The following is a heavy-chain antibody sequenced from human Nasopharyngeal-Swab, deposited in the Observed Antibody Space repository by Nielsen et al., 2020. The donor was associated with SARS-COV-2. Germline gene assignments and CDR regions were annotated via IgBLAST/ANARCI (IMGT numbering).Heavy chain of an antibody. CDR2: ISYDGSKK. CDR1: GFTFSSYW. CDR3: AKDTAVAGEYYYYYYMDV. V-gene: IGHV3-30*18. Sequence: GGSLRLSCAASGFTFSSYWMSWVRQAPGKGLEWVAVISYDGSKKYYAESVKGRFTISRDNSKNTLYLQMNSLRAEDTAVYYCAKDTAVAGEYYYYYYMDVWGNGTTVTVSS. J-gene: IGHJ6*03. D-gene: IGHD6-19*01.